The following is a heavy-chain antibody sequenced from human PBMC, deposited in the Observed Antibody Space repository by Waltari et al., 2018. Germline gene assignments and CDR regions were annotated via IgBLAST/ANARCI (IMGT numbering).Heavy chain of an antibody. J-gene: IGHJ4*02. CDR1: NW. CDR2: VLSTGKT. V-gene: IGHV4-4*02. CDR3: ARDRGRGLYLDV. D-gene: IGHD2-15*01. Sequence: NWGGGCRQSPQRGLEWIGQVLSTGKTNYSPSFASRVTMSLDASNNQFSLKVTSATAADTAVYYCARDRGRGLYLDVWGPGTLVTVSP.